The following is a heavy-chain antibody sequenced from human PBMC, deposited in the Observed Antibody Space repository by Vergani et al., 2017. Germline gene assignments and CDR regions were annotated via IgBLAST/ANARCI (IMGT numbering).Heavy chain of an antibody. Sequence: VQLVESAGGVVQPGGSLRLSCAASGFTFSSYSMNWVRQAPGKGLEWVSYISSSSSTIYYAESVKGRFTISRDNAKNSLYLQMNSLRAEDTAVYYCARDGRITGTTEVDYWGQGTLVTVSS. J-gene: IGHJ4*02. D-gene: IGHD1-20*01. CDR2: ISSSSSTI. CDR3: ARDGRITGTTEVDY. CDR1: GFTFSSYS. V-gene: IGHV3-48*01.